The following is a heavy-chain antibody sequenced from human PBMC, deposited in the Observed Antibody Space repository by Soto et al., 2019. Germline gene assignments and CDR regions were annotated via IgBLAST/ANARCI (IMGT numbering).Heavy chain of an antibody. D-gene: IGHD2-21*01. CDR3: ARGTRAPEVIVTTHTMDV. CDR1: GYTFTTYY. J-gene: IGHJ6*02. V-gene: IGHV1-2*04. CDR2: INPSRGGT. Sequence: ASVKVSCKASGYTFTTYYIHWVRQAPGRGLEGMGWINPSRGGTNYAQRFQGWVTMTRDTSLRKAYMEVNRVKCDHTAVYYCARGTRAPEVIVTTHTMDVLGQGTTVPVSS.